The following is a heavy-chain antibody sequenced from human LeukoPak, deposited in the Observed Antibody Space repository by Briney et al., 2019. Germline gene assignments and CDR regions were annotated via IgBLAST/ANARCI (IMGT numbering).Heavy chain of an antibody. CDR3: ARDITLTRGGRSDY. CDR1: GFTFSNYL. CDR2: INSDGKTT. D-gene: IGHD3-10*01. Sequence: GGSLRLSCAASGFTFSNYLMYWVRQAPGKGLVWVSRINSDGKTTNYADSVKGRFTISRDNAKNTLYLQMNSLRAEDTAVYYCARDITLTRGGRSDYWGQGTLVTVSA. V-gene: IGHV3-74*01. J-gene: IGHJ4*02.